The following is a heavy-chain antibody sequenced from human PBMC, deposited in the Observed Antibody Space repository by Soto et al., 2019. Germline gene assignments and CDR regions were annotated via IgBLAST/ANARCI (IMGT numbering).Heavy chain of an antibody. Sequence: PSETLSLTCTVSGGSISSYYGSWIRQPPGKGLEWIGYIYYSGSTNYNPSLKSRVTISVDTSKNQFSLKLSSVTAADTAVYYCARYRFQPSSISFDYWGQGTLVTVSS. CDR1: GGSISSYY. D-gene: IGHD6-13*01. CDR2: IYYSGST. J-gene: IGHJ4*02. V-gene: IGHV4-59*01. CDR3: ARYRFQPSSISFDY.